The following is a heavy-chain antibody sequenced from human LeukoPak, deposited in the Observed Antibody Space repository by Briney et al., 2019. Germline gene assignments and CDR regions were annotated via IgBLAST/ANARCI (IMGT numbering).Heavy chain of an antibody. CDR1: GFTFDEYA. J-gene: IGHJ4*02. CDR3: AKDMGPLGTIWLDH. CDR2: ISGDGNKK. V-gene: IGHV3-43*02. Sequence: PGGSLRLSCVASGFTFDEYAMHWVRQAPGKSLEWVSLISGDGNKKYYADSVKGRFTISRDNSKNSLYLQVNSLRTEDTALYYCAKDMGPLGTIWLDHWGQGTLVSVSS. D-gene: IGHD3-3*01.